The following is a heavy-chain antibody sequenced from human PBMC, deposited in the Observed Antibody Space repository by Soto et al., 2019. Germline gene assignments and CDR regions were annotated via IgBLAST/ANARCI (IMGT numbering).Heavy chain of an antibody. D-gene: IGHD2-2*02. J-gene: IGHJ3*01. Sequence: GGSLRLSCSASGFTFNSYAMHWVRQAPGKGLEYVSAISNSGGSTYYADSVNGRFTISRDNSNNTLYLQMSSLRADDTAVYYCVKALSARYNSAKAFDVWGQGTMVTV. V-gene: IGHV3-64D*06. CDR1: GFTFNSYA. CDR2: ISNSGGST. CDR3: VKALSARYNSAKAFDV.